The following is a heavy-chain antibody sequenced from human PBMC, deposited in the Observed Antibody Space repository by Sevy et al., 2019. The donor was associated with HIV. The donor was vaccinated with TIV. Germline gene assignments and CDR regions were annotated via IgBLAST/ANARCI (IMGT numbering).Heavy chain of an antibody. Sequence: GGSLRLSCAASGFTFSNYAMSWVRQAPEKGLEWVSAITGSGDATYYGDSVKGRFTISRDNSKNTLFLQMNSLRDADTASYYCAKGGGYDSPKYYYYMDVWGKGTTVTVSS. V-gene: IGHV3-23*01. J-gene: IGHJ6*03. D-gene: IGHD5-12*01. CDR1: GFTFSNYA. CDR3: AKGGGYDSPKYYYYMDV. CDR2: ITGSGDAT.